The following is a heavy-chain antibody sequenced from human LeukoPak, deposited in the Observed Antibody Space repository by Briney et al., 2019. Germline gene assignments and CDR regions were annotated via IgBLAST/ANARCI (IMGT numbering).Heavy chain of an antibody. CDR2: IYPRDGST. V-gene: IGHV1-46*01. Sequence: ASVKVSCKASGYTFTSNYIHWVRQAPGQGLEWMGMIYPRDGSTSYAQKFQGRVTVTRDTSTSTVHMELSGLRSEDTAVYYCARDVGMGFGYYYYGMDVWGQGTTVTVSS. J-gene: IGHJ6*02. D-gene: IGHD3-16*01. CDR3: ARDVGMGFGYYYYGMDV. CDR1: GYTFTSNY.